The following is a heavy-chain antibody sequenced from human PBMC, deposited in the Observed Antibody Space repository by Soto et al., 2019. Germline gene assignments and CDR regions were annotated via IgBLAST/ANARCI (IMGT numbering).Heavy chain of an antibody. CDR2: ISGSGGNA. Sequence: EVQLLESGGGLVQPGGSLRLSCAASGFTFSSYAMSWVRQAPGKGLEWVSSISGSGGNAYYADSVKGRFSISRDNSKNTLSLQRNSLRADDTAVYYCAKDGASGSYPPYYYFGMDVWGQGTTVTVSS. CDR1: GFTFSSYA. J-gene: IGHJ6*02. D-gene: IGHD1-26*01. CDR3: AKDGASGSYPPYYYFGMDV. V-gene: IGHV3-23*01.